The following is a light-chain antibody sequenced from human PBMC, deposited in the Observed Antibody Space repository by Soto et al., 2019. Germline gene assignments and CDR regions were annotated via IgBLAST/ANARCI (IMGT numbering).Light chain of an antibody. V-gene: IGKV1-5*01. J-gene: IGKJ1*01. CDR1: QRISHW. CDR2: DAS. CDR3: QQYNNYPRT. Sequence: DIHMTQSPSTLSAPAGDRVTSTCRASQRISHWLAWYQQIPGKAPKLLIYDASSLQSGVPSRFSGSGYGTDFTLTISRLEPDDFATYYCQQYNNYPRTFGQGTKVDIK.